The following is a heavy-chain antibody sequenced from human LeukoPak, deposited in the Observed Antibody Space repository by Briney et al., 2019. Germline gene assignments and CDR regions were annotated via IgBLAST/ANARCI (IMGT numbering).Heavy chain of an antibody. CDR1: GFTFSSYG. CDR2: ISYDGSNK. CDR3: AKGRSGSWDFDF. Sequence: GRSLRLSCAASGFTFSSYGMHWVRQAPGKGLEWVAVISYDGSNKYYADSVKGRFTISRDNSKNTLYLQTNSLRAEDTAVYYCAKGRSGSWDFDFWGQGTLVTVSS. V-gene: IGHV3-30*18. D-gene: IGHD1-26*01. J-gene: IGHJ4*02.